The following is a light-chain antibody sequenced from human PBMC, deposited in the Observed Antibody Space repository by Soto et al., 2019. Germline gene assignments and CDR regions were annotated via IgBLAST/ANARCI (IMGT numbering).Light chain of an antibody. CDR1: KLGDKY. CDR3: QAWDSSTANV. J-gene: IGLJ2*01. V-gene: IGLV3-1*01. CDR2: QDS. Sequence: SYEVTQPPFVSVSPGQTASITCSGDKLGDKYACWYQQKPGQSPVLVIYQDSKRPSGIPERFSGSNSGNTATLTISGTQAMDEADYYCQAWDSSTANVFGGGTKLTVL.